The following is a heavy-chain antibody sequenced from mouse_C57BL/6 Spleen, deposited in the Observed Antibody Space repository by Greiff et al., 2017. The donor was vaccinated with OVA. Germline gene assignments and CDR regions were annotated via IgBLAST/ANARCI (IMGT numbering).Heavy chain of an antibody. CDR3: ARESHYGSEGFAY. V-gene: IGHV1-64*01. D-gene: IGHD1-1*01. CDR2: IHPNSGST. Sequence: QLQQPGAELVKPGASVKLSCKASGYTFTSYWMHWVKQRPGQGLEWIGMIHPNSGSTNYNEKFKSKATLTVDKSSSTAYMQLSSLTSEDSAVYYCARESHYGSEGFAYWGQGTLVTVSA. J-gene: IGHJ3*01. CDR1: GYTFTSYW.